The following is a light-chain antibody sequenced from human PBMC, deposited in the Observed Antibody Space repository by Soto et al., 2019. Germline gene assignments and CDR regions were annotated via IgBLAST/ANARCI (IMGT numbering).Light chain of an antibody. CDR3: FSFTTDWTHV. J-gene: IGLJ1*01. CDR1: SSDIGAYNY. Sequence: QSVLTQPASVSGSPGQSIPISCTGSSSDIGAYNYVSWFQQYPGKAPKLIISEVSNRPSGVSNRFSGSKSGTAASLTISGLQTEDEADYFCFSFTTDWTHVFGTGTKLTVL. CDR2: EVS. V-gene: IGLV2-14*01.